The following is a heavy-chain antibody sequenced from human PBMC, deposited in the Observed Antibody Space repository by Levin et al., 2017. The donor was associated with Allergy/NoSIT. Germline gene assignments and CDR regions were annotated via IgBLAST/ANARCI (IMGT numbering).Heavy chain of an antibody. V-gene: IGHV3-23*01. D-gene: IGHD4-17*01. CDR3: AKPPTRDGDYPFDY. J-gene: IGHJ4*02. CDR2: VDGGGGAT. CDR1: GFTFGAYA. Sequence: GGSLRLSCAASGFTFGAYAMSWVRQAPGKGLEWVSTVDGGGGATYYADSVKGRFTISRDNSKNTLYLQMNSLRAEDTAVYYCAKPPTRDGDYPFDYWGQGTLVTVSS.